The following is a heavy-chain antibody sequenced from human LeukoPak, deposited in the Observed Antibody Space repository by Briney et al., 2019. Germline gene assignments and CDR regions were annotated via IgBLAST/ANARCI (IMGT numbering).Heavy chain of an antibody. CDR1: GFTFDDYA. CDR3: AKDRGYDSSGYYYFDY. J-gene: IGHJ4*02. V-gene: IGHV3-9*01. Sequence: GRSLRLSCAASGFTFDDYAMHWVRQAPGKGLEWVSGISWNSGSLGYADSVKGRFTISRDNAKNSLYLQMNSLGAEDTALYYCAKDRGYDSSGYYYFDYWGQGTLVTVSS. D-gene: IGHD3-22*01. CDR2: ISWNSGSL.